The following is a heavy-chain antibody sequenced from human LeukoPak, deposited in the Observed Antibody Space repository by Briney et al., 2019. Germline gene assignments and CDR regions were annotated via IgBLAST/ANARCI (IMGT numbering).Heavy chain of an antibody. CDR3: ARERQGVRYFDWLLYEFDY. D-gene: IGHD3-9*01. Sequence: ASVKVSCKASGYTFTGYYMHWVRQAPGQGLEWMGWINPNSGGTNYAQKFQGRVTMTRDTSISTAYMELSRLRSDDTAVYYCARERQGVRYFDWLLYEFDYWGQGTLVTVSS. CDR2: INPNSGGT. J-gene: IGHJ4*02. V-gene: IGHV1-2*02. CDR1: GYTFTGYY.